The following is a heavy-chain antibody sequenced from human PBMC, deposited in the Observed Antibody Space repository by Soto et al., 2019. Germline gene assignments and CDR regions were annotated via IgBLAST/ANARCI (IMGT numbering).Heavy chain of an antibody. V-gene: IGHV3-30-3*01. CDR1: GFNLSSYS. D-gene: IGHD1-7*01. Sequence: ALGLNFAASGFNLSSYSLDWVRQAPGKGLDWVALISYDGINKYYADSVRGRLTISRDNSKNTLYLQMNSLRAEDTAVYYCARCITGTTNPLYYYYGMHVWGQGTTVTVSS. CDR2: ISYDGINK. J-gene: IGHJ6*02. CDR3: ARCITGTTNPLYYYYGMHV.